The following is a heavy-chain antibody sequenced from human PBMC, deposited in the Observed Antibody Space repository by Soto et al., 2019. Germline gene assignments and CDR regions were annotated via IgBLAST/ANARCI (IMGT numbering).Heavy chain of an antibody. J-gene: IGHJ4*02. D-gene: IGHD1-26*01. CDR3: ALDLAKCCGSAGFAY. Sequence: QVQLVQSGAEVKKPGASVKVSCKASGDNFTANYIHWVRQAPGQGFEWMGWINPKSGGTKYPQKFQGRVTMSRDTSLSTVYMTLTRLTSADTAVYYGALDLAKCCGSAGFAYWGQGTLVTVSS. CDR1: GDNFTANY. V-gene: IGHV1-2*02. CDR2: INPKSGGT.